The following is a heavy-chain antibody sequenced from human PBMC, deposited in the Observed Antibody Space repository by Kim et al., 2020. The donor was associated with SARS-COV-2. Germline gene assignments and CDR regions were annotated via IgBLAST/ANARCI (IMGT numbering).Heavy chain of an antibody. V-gene: IGHV4-59*11. D-gene: IGHD3-16*01. CDR1: GSSMSSLY. Sequence: SETLSLTCTVSGSSMSSLYWSWIRQTPGKGLEWIGYIHDSGNTNYSPSFKSRVTISLDTSKNQFSLRLRSVTAADTAVYYCARGKLWPTTWFDPLGQG. CDR2: IHDSGNT. CDR3: ARGKLWPTTWFDP. J-gene: IGHJ5*02.